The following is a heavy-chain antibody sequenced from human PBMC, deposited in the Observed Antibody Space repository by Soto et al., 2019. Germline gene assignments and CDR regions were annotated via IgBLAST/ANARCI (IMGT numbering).Heavy chain of an antibody. D-gene: IGHD3-10*01. J-gene: IGHJ6*02. CDR1: GGSISSSTYY. CDR3: ARGDPLLWFGEKVYYGMDV. Sequence: PSETLSLTCAVSGGSISSSTYYWGWMRQPPGKGLEWIASFFIGGNTYYNPSLKSRVTISVDTSKNQFSLKLSSVTAADTAVYYCARGDPLLWFGEKVYYGMDVWGQGTTVTVSS. CDR2: FFIGGNT. V-gene: IGHV4-39*07.